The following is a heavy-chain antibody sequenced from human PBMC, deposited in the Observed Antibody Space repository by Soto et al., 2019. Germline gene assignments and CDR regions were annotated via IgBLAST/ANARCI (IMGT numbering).Heavy chain of an antibody. V-gene: IGHV5-51*01. Sequence: EVQLVQSGAEVKKPGESLRISCKASGYRFTTYWIGWVRQMPGKGLEWMGIIYPGDSDTRYSPSFQGQVSISADKSINTAYLQWSSLKASDTAIYYCAIHLANSNYYCYYLDVLVEGTTVTASS. CDR1: GYRFTTYW. D-gene: IGHD4-4*01. J-gene: IGHJ6*03. CDR3: AIHLANSNYYCYYLDV. CDR2: IYPGDSDT.